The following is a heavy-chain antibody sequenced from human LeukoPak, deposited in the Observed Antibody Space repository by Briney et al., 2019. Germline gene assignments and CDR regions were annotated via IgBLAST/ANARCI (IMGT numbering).Heavy chain of an antibody. D-gene: IGHD6-13*01. Sequence: GGSLRLSCAASGFTFSSYAMSWVRQAPGKGLEWVSAISGSGGSTYYADSVKGRFTISRDNPKNTLYLQMNSLRAEDTAVYYCAKVGRQQLVRFDYWGQGTLVAVSS. J-gene: IGHJ4*02. CDR3: AKVGRQQLVRFDY. V-gene: IGHV3-23*01. CDR1: GFTFSSYA. CDR2: ISGSGGST.